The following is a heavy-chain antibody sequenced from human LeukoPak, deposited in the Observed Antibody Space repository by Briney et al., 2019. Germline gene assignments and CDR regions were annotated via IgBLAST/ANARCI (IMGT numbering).Heavy chain of an antibody. CDR1: GYTFTSYG. D-gene: IGHD3-3*01. CDR2: IRAYNGNT. CDR3: ARDSARQYDFWSGYYGDFDY. V-gene: IGHV1-18*01. J-gene: IGHJ4*02. Sequence: GASVKVSCKASGYTFTSYGISWVRQAPGQGLEWMGWIRAYNGNTNYAQKLQGSVTMTTDTSTSTAYMELRSLRSDDTAVYYCARDSARQYDFWSGYYGDFDYWGQGTLVTVSS.